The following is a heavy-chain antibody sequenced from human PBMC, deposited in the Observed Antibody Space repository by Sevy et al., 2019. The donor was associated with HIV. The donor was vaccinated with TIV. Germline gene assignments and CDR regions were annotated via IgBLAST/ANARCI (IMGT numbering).Heavy chain of an antibody. CDR1: GGSFSGYY. CDR2: INHSGST. J-gene: IGHJ6*02. CDR3: ARGRAGQGEVYSSSWYEVSDYYYYYGMDV. D-gene: IGHD6-13*01. V-gene: IGHV4-34*01. Sequence: SETLSLTCAVYGGSFSGYYWSWIRQPPGKGLEWIGEINHSGSTNYIPSLKSRVTISVDTSKNQFSLKLSSVTAADTAVYYGARGRAGQGEVYSSSWYEVSDYYYYYGMDVWGQGTTVTVSS.